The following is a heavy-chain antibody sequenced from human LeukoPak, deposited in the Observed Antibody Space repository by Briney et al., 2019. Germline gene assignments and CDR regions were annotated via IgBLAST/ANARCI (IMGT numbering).Heavy chain of an antibody. CDR1: GFTFSSYG. Sequence: TAGSLCLTCAASGFTFSSYGWHWVRQAPGKGLEWVAVISFDGRDIYYTESVKGRFAISRDNSNNTLYLQMNSLRTEDTAVYYCAKHLFEDGSGSGYFDYWGQGTLVTVSS. D-gene: IGHD3-10*01. CDR2: ISFDGRDI. CDR3: AKHLFEDGSGSGYFDY. J-gene: IGHJ4*02. V-gene: IGHV3-30*18.